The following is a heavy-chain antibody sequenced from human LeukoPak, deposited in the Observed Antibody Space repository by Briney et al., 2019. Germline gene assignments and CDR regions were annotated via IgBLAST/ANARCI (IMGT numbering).Heavy chain of an antibody. CDR1: GGPIRSYY. D-gene: IGHD3-22*01. J-gene: IGHJ4*02. CDR2: IYYSGST. CDR3: ARYDTVGYYYALDY. V-gene: IGHV4-59*01. Sequence: SETLSLTCTVSGGPIRSYYWSWIRQPPGKGLEWIGYIYYSGSTKHNPSLESRVTISIDTSKNLLSLKLTSVTAADTAVYYCARYDTVGYYYALDYWGQGTLVTVSS.